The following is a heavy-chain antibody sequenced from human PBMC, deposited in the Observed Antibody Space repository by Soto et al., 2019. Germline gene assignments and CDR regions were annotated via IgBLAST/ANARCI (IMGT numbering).Heavy chain of an antibody. Sequence: SETLSLTCAVAGGSFTSNNWWTWVRQPPGQGLEWIGEIYRTGSTNYNPSLKSRVTISLDKSENQFSLKVTSLTAADTAVYYCASRDPGTSVDYWGQGTLVTVSS. CDR3: ASRDPGTSVDY. V-gene: IGHV4-4*02. CDR2: IYRTGST. CDR1: GGSFTSNNW. D-gene: IGHD1-7*01. J-gene: IGHJ4*02.